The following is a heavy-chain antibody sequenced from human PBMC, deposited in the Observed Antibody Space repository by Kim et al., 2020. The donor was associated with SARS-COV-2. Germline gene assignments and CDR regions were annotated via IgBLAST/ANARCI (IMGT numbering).Heavy chain of an antibody. J-gene: IGHJ5*02. CDR2: ISYDGTIQ. D-gene: IGHD2-2*01. CDR3: AKGPIAVVTSGKMWFDP. Sequence: GGSLRLSCAASGLTFRNYGMHWVRQAPGKGLEWVADISYDGTIQYYGDSVEGRFTISRDNSKNTLYLQMNSLRVEDTAVYYFAKGPIAVVTSGKMWFDPWGQGTLVTVSS. CDR1: GLTFRNYG. V-gene: IGHV3-30*18.